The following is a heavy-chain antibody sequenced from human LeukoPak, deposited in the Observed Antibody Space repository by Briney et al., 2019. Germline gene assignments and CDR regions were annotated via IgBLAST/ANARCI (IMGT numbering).Heavy chain of an antibody. D-gene: IGHD6-19*01. J-gene: IGHJ3*02. CDR3: ARDQWLLRGGDHDAFDI. CDR1: GGXISSTHW. CDR2: IFHSGTT. Sequence: SGTLSLTCAVSGGXISSTHWWNWVRQPPGKGLEWIGEIFHSGTTNYNPSLKSRVTISIDKSKNQFSLKLRSVTAADTAVYYCARDQWLLRGGDHDAFDIWGQGTMVTVSS. V-gene: IGHV4-4*02.